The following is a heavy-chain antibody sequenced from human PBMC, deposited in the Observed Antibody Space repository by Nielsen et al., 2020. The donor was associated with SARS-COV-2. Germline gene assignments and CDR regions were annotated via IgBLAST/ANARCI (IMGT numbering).Heavy chain of an antibody. CDR2: IIPMVGIP. J-gene: IGHJ4*02. CDR1: GGTFSTYA. Sequence: SVKVSCKASGGTFSTYAISWVRQAPGQGLEWLGRIIPMVGIPDYAQNFQGRITITADKSTGTAYMDLDSLTSEDTAVYYCARGCNNSNCYISGDYFDSWGQETLVTVSS. CDR3: ARGCNNSNCYISGDYFDS. V-gene: IGHV1-69*04. D-gene: IGHD2-2*02.